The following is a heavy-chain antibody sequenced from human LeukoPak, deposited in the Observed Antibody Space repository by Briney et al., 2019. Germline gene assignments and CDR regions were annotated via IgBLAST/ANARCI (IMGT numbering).Heavy chain of an antibody. CDR3: TTDTYYYFWSGYSQVAVY. Sequence: VGSLRLSCAASGFTFSNAWMSWVRQAPGKGLEWVGRIQSQTDGGTTDYAAPVKGRFTISRDDSKNTLYLQMNSLKTEDTAVYYCTTDTYYYFWSGYSQVAVYWGQGTLVTVSS. J-gene: IGHJ4*02. V-gene: IGHV3-15*01. CDR2: IQSQTDGGTT. D-gene: IGHD3-3*01. CDR1: GFTFSNAW.